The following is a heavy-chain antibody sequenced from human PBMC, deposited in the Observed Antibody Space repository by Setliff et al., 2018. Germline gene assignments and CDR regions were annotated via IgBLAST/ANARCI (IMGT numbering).Heavy chain of an antibody. CDR3: ARAVLVVDAEDY. D-gene: IGHD3-22*01. CDR1: GYSISSGYY. J-gene: IGHJ4*01. CDR2: IYHSGST. Sequence: SETLSLTCTVSGYSISSGYYWGWIRQPPGKGLEWIGSIYHSGSTYYNPSLKSRVTISVDTSKNQFSLKLSSVTAADTAVYYCARAVLVVDAEDYWGHGTLVTVSS. V-gene: IGHV4-38-2*02.